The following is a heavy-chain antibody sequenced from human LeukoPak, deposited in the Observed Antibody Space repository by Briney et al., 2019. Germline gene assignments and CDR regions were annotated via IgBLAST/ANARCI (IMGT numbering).Heavy chain of an antibody. D-gene: IGHD3-10*01. Sequence: PSETLSLTCTVSGYSISSGYYWGWIRQPPGKGLEWIGSIYHSGSTYYNPSLKSRVTMSVDASKNQFSLKLSSVTAADTAVYYCARVRRAGINYYYMDVWGKGTTVTISS. CDR2: IYHSGST. J-gene: IGHJ6*03. V-gene: IGHV4-38-2*02. CDR1: GYSISSGYY. CDR3: ARVRRAGINYYYMDV.